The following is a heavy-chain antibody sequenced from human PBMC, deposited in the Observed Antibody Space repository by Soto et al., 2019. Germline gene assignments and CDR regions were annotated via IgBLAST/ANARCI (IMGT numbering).Heavy chain of an antibody. CDR2: ISSSSSYI. V-gene: IGHV3-21*01. CDR1: GFTFSSYS. D-gene: IGHD4-17*01. Sequence: GGSLRLSCAASGFTFSSYSMNWVRQAPGKGLEWVSSISSSSSYIYYADSVKGRFTISRDNAKNSLYLQMNSLRAEDTAVYYCARTSTVTTSYYYYYMDVWGKGTTVTVSS. CDR3: ARTSTVTTSYYYYYMDV. J-gene: IGHJ6*03.